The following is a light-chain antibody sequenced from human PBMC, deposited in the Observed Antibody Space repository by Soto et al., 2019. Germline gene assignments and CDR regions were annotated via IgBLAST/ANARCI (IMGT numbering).Light chain of an antibody. CDR3: LLSDGGACV. CDR2: DTD. CDR1: SGAVTSGHY. V-gene: IGLV7-46*01. Sequence: QTVVTQEPSLTVSPGGTVTLTCGSSSGAVTSGHYTYWFQQRPGQAPSTLIYDTDNRHSWTPARFSGSLLGGKAALTLSGAQPEDEAEYYCLLSDGGACVFGTGTKLTVL. J-gene: IGLJ1*01.